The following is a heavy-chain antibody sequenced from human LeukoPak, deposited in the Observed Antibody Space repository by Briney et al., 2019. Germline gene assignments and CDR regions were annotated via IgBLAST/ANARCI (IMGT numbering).Heavy chain of an antibody. J-gene: IGHJ4*02. V-gene: IGHV3-74*01. CDR1: GFAFGTYW. D-gene: IGHD4-11*01. CDR2: TNSDMSDM. Sequence: GGSLRLSCVASGFAFGTYWMHWVRQVPGQGLLWAARTNSDMSDMIYADSVKGRFIISRDNAKSTLFLQMNTLRLDDSAVYYCAGGVASRLLDYWGRGTLVTVSS. CDR3: AGGVASRLLDY.